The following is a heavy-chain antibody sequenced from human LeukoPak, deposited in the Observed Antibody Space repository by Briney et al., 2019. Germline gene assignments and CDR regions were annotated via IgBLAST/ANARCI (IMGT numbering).Heavy chain of an antibody. CDR3: ARAGTSGGLCDY. Sequence: SETLSLTCTVSGVSISSYFWSWVRQPAGKGLELIGRIYTSGSTKYNPSLQSRVTMSLDTSKKQLSLNLGSVTAADTAVYCCARAGTSGGLCDYWGQGILVTVSS. D-gene: IGHD1-14*01. CDR2: IYTSGST. CDR1: GVSISSYF. V-gene: IGHV4-4*07. J-gene: IGHJ4*02.